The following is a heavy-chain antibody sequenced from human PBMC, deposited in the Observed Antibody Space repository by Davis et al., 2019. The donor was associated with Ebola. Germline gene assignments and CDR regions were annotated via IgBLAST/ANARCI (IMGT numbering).Heavy chain of an antibody. CDR2: MNPNSGNT. CDR1: GYTFTSYG. Sequence: ASVKVSCKASGYTFTSYGISWVRQAPGQGLEWMGWMNPNSGNTGYAQKFQGRVTMTRNTSISTAYIELSSLRSEDTAVYYCATSLTAMVRYYYYGMDVWGQGTTVTVSS. D-gene: IGHD5-18*01. J-gene: IGHJ6*02. V-gene: IGHV1-8*02. CDR3: ATSLTAMVRYYYYGMDV.